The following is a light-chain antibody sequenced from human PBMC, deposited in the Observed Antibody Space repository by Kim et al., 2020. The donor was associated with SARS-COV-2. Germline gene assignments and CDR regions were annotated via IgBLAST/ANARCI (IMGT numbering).Light chain of an antibody. Sequence: QPVLTQSSSASASLGSSVKPTCTLSSGHSSYIIAWHQQQPGKAPRYLMKLEGSGSYNKGSGVPDRFSGSSSGADCYLTISNLQSEDEADYYCETWDSNTWVFGGGTQLTVL. CDR3: ETWDSNTWV. CDR1: SGHSSYI. CDR2: LEGSGSY. V-gene: IGLV4-60*03. J-gene: IGLJ3*02.